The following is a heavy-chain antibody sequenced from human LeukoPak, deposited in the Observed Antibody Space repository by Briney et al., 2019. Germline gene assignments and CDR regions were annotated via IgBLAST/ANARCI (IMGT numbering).Heavy chain of an antibody. Sequence: GRSLTLSCATSGFTFSHYGMHWVRQAPGKGLEWVAVIWSDGSNRYYGDPVKGRFTISRDNFQRTVYLQMNSLRAEDTAVYYCAKDAQRGFDYSNSLDNWGQGTLVTVSS. CDR1: GFTFSHYG. J-gene: IGHJ4*02. CDR2: IWSDGSNR. CDR3: AKDAQRGFDYSNSLDN. V-gene: IGHV3-33*06. D-gene: IGHD4-11*01.